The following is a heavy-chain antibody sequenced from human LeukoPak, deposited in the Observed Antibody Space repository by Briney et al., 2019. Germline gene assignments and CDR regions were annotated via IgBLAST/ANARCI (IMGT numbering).Heavy chain of an antibody. CDR1: GYTFSNYW. J-gene: IGHJ4*02. Sequence: GESLKISCKGSGYTFSNYWIGWVRQMPGKGLEWMAIIHPSDSDPKYSPSYSPSFQGQVTISADKSISTAYLQWSSLRASDTAIYYCARRFGLDVFDYWGQGTLVTVSS. V-gene: IGHV5-51*01. CDR2: IHPSDSDP. D-gene: IGHD3/OR15-3a*01. CDR3: ARRFGLDVFDY.